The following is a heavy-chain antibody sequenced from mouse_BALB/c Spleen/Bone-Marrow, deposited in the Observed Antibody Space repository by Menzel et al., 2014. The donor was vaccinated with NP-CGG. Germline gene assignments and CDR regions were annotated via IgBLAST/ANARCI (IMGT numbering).Heavy chain of an antibody. V-gene: IGHV5-17*02. CDR2: ISSGSSTI. D-gene: IGHD1-1*01. CDR3: VRSGSSSGYFDY. CDR1: GFTFSSFG. Sequence: EAKLVESGGGLVQPGGSRKLSCAASGFTFSSFGMHWVRQAPEKGLEWVAYISSGSSTIYYADTVMGRFTISRDNPKNTLFLQMTSLRSEDTAMYYCVRSGSSSGYFDYWGQGTTLTVSS. J-gene: IGHJ2*01.